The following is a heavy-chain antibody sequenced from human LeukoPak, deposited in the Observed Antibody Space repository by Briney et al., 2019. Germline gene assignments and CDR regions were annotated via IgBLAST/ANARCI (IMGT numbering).Heavy chain of an antibody. J-gene: IGHJ6*03. D-gene: IGHD5-12*01. V-gene: IGHV3-23*01. CDR2: ITGSGERT. CDR3: AKNSAYDRSLGYYSYYMDV. CDR1: GFTSSTYA. Sequence: PGGSLRLSCAASGFTSSTYAMTWVRQAPGKGLEWVSSITGSGERTYYADSVKGRFTISRDNSNNMVYLQMNSLRGEDTAVYYCAKNSAYDRSLGYYSYYMDVWGEGTTVTVSS.